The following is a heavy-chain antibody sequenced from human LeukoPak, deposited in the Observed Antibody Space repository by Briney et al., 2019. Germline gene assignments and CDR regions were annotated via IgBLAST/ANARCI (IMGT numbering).Heavy chain of an antibody. CDR2: ISYSGST. CDR1: GGSITSYY. V-gene: IGHV4-59*01. D-gene: IGHD4-17*01. Sequence: SETLSLTCTVSGGSITSYYWSWIRQPPGKGLEWIAYISYSGSTNYNPSLKSRVTISLDTSKNQFSLKVSSVTAADTAVYYCARGNYGSRSNVCGGYFDLWGRGTLVTVSS. CDR3: ARGNYGSRSNVCGGYFDL. J-gene: IGHJ2*01.